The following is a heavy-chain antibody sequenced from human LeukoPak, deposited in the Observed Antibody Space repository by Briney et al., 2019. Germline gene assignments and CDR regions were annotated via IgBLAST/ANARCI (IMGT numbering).Heavy chain of an antibody. CDR3: AREKNSGGLDY. CDR2: ISSSSNYI. CDR1: GFTFSSYS. D-gene: IGHD4-23*01. V-gene: IGHV3-21*01. Sequence: GGSLRLSCAASGFTFSSYSMNWVRQAPGKGLEWVSSISSSSNYIYYADSVKGRFTISRDNAKNSLYLQMNSLRAEDMAVYFCAREKNSGGLDYWGQGTLVTVSS. J-gene: IGHJ4*02.